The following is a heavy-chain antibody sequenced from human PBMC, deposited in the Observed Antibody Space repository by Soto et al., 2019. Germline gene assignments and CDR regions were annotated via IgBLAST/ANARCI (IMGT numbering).Heavy chain of an antibody. Sequence: GGSLRLSCVVSGFTISSYWMHWVRQAPGKGLVWVSRINGDGSSTNYADSVKGRFTISRDNAKNSLYLQMNSLRAEDTAMYYCGIRGRVPDAFDIWGQGKMVTVS. V-gene: IGHV3-74*01. CDR1: GFTISSYW. CDR3: GIRGRVPDAFDI. D-gene: IGHD3-10*01. CDR2: INGDGSST. J-gene: IGHJ3*02.